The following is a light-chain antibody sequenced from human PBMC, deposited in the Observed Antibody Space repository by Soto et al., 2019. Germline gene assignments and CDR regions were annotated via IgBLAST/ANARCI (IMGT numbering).Light chain of an antibody. J-gene: IGLJ2*01. Sequence: NFMLTQPHSVSESPGKTVTISCTRSSGSIGSSYVQWYQQRPGSAPTTVIYEDNQRPSGVPDRFSGSIDSSSNSASLTISGLKTEDEADYYSQSYDTMVIFGGGTKLTVL. CDR3: QSYDTMVI. CDR1: SGSIGSSY. V-gene: IGLV6-57*03. CDR2: EDN.